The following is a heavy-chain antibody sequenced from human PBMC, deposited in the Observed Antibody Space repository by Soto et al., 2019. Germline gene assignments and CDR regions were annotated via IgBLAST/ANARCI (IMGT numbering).Heavy chain of an antibody. CDR2: ILFDGSNK. D-gene: IGHD6-13*01. CDR1: GFTFSSYG. Sequence: GGSLRLSCAASGFTFSSYGMHWVRQAPGKGLEWVAIILFDGSNKYYADSVKGRFAISRDNSKNTLYLQMNSLRAEDTAVYYCAKVLSAVAGKGSYYYGMDVWGQGTTVTVSS. CDR3: AKVLSAVAGKGSYYYGMDV. V-gene: IGHV3-30*18. J-gene: IGHJ6*02.